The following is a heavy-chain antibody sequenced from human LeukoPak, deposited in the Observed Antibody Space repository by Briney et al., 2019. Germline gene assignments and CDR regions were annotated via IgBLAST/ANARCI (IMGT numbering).Heavy chain of an antibody. CDR3: ARDLEWELLGVVDY. CDR2: ISSSGSTI. Sequence: GGSLRLSCAASGFTFSDYYMSWIRQAPGKGPEWVSYISSSGSTIYYADSVKGRFTISRDNAKNSLYLQMNSLRAEDTAVYYCARDLEWELLGVVDYWGQGTLVTVSS. CDR1: GFTFSDYY. J-gene: IGHJ4*02. D-gene: IGHD1-26*01. V-gene: IGHV3-11*01.